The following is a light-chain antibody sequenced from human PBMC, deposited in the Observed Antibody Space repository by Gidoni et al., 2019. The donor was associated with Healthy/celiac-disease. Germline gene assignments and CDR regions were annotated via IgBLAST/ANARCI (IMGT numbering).Light chain of an antibody. CDR3: SSDTSSSSLV. CDR1: SSDVGGYNY. Sequence: QPALTQPASVSGSPGQPIIISCTGTSSDVGGYNYVPWYHQHPGKAPKLMIYNVSNRPSGVSNRFSGSKSGNTASLTISGRQAEDEADYYCSSDTSSSSLVFGTGTKVTVL. J-gene: IGLJ1*01. CDR2: NVS. V-gene: IGLV2-14*03.